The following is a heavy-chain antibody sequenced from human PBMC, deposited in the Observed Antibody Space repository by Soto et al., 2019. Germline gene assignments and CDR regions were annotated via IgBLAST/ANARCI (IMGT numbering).Heavy chain of an antibody. CDR1: GGTLSNYV. V-gene: IGHV1-69*13. CDR2: IIPLSSTT. CDR3: ATDGFGGNYFDK. Sequence: PVKVSCKASGGTLSNYVINWVRQAPGQGLEWMGGIIPLSSTTKYAQKFQGRVTITADESTNTAYMDLRSLRSEDRAVYYCATDGFGGNYFDKWGQGTLVTVSS. J-gene: IGHJ4*02. D-gene: IGHD2-15*01.